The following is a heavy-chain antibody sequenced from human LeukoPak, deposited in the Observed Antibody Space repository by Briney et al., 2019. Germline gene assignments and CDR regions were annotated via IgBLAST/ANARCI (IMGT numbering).Heavy chain of an antibody. CDR3: ARDRVIALDY. V-gene: IGHV3-30*04. CDR2: ISYDGSNK. D-gene: IGHD3-10*01. CDR1: GFTFKSYA. Sequence: PGGSLRLSCSASGFTFKSYAMHWVRQAPGKGLEWVAVISYDGSNKYYADSVKGRFTISRDNSKNTLYLQMNSLRAEDTAVYYCARDRVIALDYWGQGTLVTVSS. J-gene: IGHJ4*02.